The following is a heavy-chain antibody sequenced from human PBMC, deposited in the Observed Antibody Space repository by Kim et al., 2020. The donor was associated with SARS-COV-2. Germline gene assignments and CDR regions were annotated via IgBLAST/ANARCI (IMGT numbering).Heavy chain of an antibody. Sequence: NPSLKSRVTISVDTSKNQFSLKLSSVTAADTAVYYCARAKGSGSRSWFDPWGQGTLVTVSS. CDR3: ARAKGSGSRSWFDP. D-gene: IGHD3-10*01. J-gene: IGHJ5*02. V-gene: IGHV4-34*01.